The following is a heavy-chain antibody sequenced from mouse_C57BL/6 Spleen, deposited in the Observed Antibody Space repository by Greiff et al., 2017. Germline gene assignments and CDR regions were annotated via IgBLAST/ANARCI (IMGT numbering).Heavy chain of an antibody. V-gene: IGHV1-61*01. Sequence: VQLQQPGAELVRPGSSVKLSCKASGYTFTSYWMDWVKQRPGQGLEWIGNIYPSDSETHYNQKFKDKATLSVDKSSGTAYMQLSSLTAEDSAVYYCARYGYDWYFDVWGTGTTVTVSS. CDR1: GYTFTSYW. CDR3: ARYGYDWYFDV. J-gene: IGHJ1*03. CDR2: IYPSDSET. D-gene: IGHD2-2*01.